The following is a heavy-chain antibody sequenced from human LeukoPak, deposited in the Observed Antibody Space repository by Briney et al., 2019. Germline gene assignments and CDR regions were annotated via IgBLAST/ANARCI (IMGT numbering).Heavy chain of an antibody. CDR2: LYTGGTT. CDR3: VRVRAYFDSYGTFDY. D-gene: IGHD3-9*01. J-gene: IGHJ4*02. V-gene: IGHV3-66*01. Sequence: GGSLRLSCAASGLGVSGTYMGWVRQAPGKGPEWVTVLYTGGTTFYADSVKGRFTIARDNVKNTVHLQMYNLRAEDTAVYYCVRVRAYFDSYGTFDYWGQGALVTVSS. CDR1: GLGVSGTY.